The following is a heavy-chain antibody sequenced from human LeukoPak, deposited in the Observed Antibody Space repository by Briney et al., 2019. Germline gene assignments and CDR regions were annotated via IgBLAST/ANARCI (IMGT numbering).Heavy chain of an antibody. D-gene: IGHD6-13*01. V-gene: IGHV3-33*06. J-gene: IGHJ4*02. CDR2: IWYDGSKK. CDR1: GFTFRNYG. Sequence: GRSLRLSCAPSGFTFRNYGMHWVRQAPDKGLEWVAIIWYDGSKKYYADSVRGRFTISRDNSKNTVSLQMNNLSPEDTAVYYCAKGGLAAAGIDYWGQGTLVTVSS. CDR3: AKGGLAAAGIDY.